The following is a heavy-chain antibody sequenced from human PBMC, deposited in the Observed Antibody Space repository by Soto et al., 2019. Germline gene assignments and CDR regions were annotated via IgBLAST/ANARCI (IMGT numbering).Heavy chain of an antibody. CDR3: AKAIYTSPIYYHDS. Sequence: PGGSLRLSCAASGFTFSNYGMSWVRQAPGKGLEWVSAISGSGGTTYYAESVKGRFTISRDNSKNTLYVQMNSPRAEDTAVYYCAKAIYTSPIYYHDSWGQGTLVTVSS. CDR1: GFTFSNYG. CDR2: ISGSGGTT. D-gene: IGHD2-2*01. V-gene: IGHV3-23*01. J-gene: IGHJ4*02.